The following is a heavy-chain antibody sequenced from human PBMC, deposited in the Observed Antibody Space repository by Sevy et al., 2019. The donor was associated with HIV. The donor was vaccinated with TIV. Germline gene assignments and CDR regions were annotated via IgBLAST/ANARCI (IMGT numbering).Heavy chain of an antibody. D-gene: IGHD6-13*01. CDR1: GFTFSSYG. CDR2: IWYDGSNK. CDR3: ASGAAAGTYYYDYGMDV. V-gene: IGHV3-33*01. Sequence: GGSLRLSCAASGFTFSSYGMHWVRQAPGKGLEWVAVIWYDGSNKYYADSVKGRFTISRDNSKNTLYLQMNSLRAEDTAVYYCASGAAAGTYYYDYGMDVWGQGTTVTVSS. J-gene: IGHJ6*02.